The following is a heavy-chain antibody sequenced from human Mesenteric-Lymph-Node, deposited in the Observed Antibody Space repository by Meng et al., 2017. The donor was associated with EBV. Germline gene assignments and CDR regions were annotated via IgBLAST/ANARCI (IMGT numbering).Heavy chain of an antibody. D-gene: IGHD3/OR15-3a*01. Sequence: QVTPVQSGGEGKKPGASVRVSCKASGYTYTSYGIIWVRQAPGQGLEWVGWISAYNGNTNYAQKVQGRVTMTTDTSTTTAYMELRRLRSDDTAVYYCAREGDWTTFDYWGQGTLVTVSS. CDR2: ISAYNGNT. CDR1: GYTYTSYG. CDR3: AREGDWTTFDY. J-gene: IGHJ4*02. V-gene: IGHV1-18*01.